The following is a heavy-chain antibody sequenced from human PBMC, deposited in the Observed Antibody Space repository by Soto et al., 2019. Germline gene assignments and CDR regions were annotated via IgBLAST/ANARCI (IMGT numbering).Heavy chain of an antibody. V-gene: IGHV4-34*01. D-gene: IGHD2-2*01. CDR3: DRKGRTSWGDMDV. CDR2: INHSGST. Sequence: SETLSLTCAVYGGSFSGYYWSWIRQPPGKGLEWIGEINHSGSTNYNPSLKSRVTISVDTSKNQFSLKLSSVTAADTAVYYCDRKGRTSWGDMDVWGLGNTVNVS. CDR1: GGSFSGYY. J-gene: IGHJ6*02.